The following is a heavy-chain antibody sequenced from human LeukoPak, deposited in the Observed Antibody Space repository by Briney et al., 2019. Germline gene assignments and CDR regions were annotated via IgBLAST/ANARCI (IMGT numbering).Heavy chain of an antibody. J-gene: IGHJ4*02. D-gene: IGHD6-19*01. Sequence: GGSLRLSCAASGFTFSNYGMHWVRQAPGKGLEWVTFIRYDGDNKYYAHSLKGRFTISRDNSKNTLCLQMNSLRAEDTAVYYCAKDKSGGAVAGRDYYFDYWGQGTLVTVSS. CDR2: IRYDGDNK. CDR1: GFTFSNYG. V-gene: IGHV3-30*02. CDR3: AKDKSGGAVAGRDYYFDY.